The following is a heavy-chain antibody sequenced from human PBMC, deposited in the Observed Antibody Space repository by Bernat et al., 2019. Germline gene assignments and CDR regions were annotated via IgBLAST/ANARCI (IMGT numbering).Heavy chain of an antibody. Sequence: QVQLQESGPGLVKPSETLSLTCTVSGGSISSYYWSWIRQPPGKGLEWIGYIYYSGSTNYNPSLKSRVTISVDTSKNQFSLKLRSVNAADTAVYYCAGGGSWGIWVAYYYYYYGMDVWGQGTTVTVSS. CDR1: GGSISSYY. CDR2: IYYSGST. D-gene: IGHD3-10*01. J-gene: IGHJ6*02. V-gene: IGHV4-59*08. CDR3: AGGGSWGIWVAYYYYYYGMDV.